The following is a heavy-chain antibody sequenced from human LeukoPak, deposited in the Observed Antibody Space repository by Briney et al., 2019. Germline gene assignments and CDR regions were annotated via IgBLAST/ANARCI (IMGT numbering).Heavy chain of an antibody. D-gene: IGHD3-22*01. Sequence: ASVKVSCKAAGYTFTSHGISGVRQAPGQGLEWMEGIIPIFGTANYARKFQGRVTITADESTSTAYMELSSLRSEDTAVYYCARATGSSGYYYFDYWDQGTLVTVSS. J-gene: IGHJ4*02. CDR2: IIPIFGTA. CDR1: GYTFTSHG. CDR3: ARATGSSGYYYFDY. V-gene: IGHV1-69*13.